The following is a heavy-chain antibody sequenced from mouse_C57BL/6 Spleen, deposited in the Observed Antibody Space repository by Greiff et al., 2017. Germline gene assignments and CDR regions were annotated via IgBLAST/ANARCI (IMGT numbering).Heavy chain of an antibody. CDR1: GYTFTSYW. CDR3: AREAHGYDDAPYAMDG. V-gene: IGHV1-7*01. CDR2: INPSSGYT. D-gene: IGHD2-2*01. Sequence: QVQLQQSGAELVKPGASVKLSCKASGYTFTSYWMHWVKQRPGQGLEWIGYINPSSGYTKYNQKFKDKATLTADKSSSTAYMQLSSLTYEDSAVYYCAREAHGYDDAPYAMDGWGQGTSVTVSS. J-gene: IGHJ4*01.